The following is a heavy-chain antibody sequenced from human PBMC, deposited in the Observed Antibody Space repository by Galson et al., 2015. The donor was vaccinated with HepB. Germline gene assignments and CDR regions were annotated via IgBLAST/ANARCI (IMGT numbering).Heavy chain of an antibody. J-gene: IGHJ6*02. CDR2: ISYDGSNK. D-gene: IGHD6-13*01. V-gene: IGHV3-30*04. CDR3: ARDYASSWYFNHYYGMGV. Sequence: SLRLSCAASGSTFSSYAMHWVRQAPGKGLEWVAVISYDGSNKYYADSVKGRFTISRDNSKNTLYLQMNSLRAEDTAVYYCARDYASSWYFNHYYGMGVWGQGTTVTVSS. CDR1: GSTFSSYA.